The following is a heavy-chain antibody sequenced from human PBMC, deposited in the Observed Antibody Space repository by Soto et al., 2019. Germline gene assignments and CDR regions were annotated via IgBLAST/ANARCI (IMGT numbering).Heavy chain of an antibody. V-gene: IGHV1-18*01. CDR1: GYTFTNFA. Sequence: ASVKVPCKTSGYTFTNFALSWVRQAPGQGLEWIGFVSANNGFTHFAQKFQGRVSVKTDTSTNTVYLDLRSLSSDDTAVYYCARGGAARHLDSWGQGTPVTVSS. J-gene: IGHJ5*01. CDR3: ARGGAARHLDS. CDR2: VSANNGFT. D-gene: IGHD6-6*01.